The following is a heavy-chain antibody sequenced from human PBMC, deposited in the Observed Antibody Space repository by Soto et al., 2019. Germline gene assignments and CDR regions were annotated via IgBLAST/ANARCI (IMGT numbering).Heavy chain of an antibody. Sequence: GSLRLSCAASGFTFSSYGMSWVRQAPGKGLKWVSGISGTGGSTNYADSVKGRFTISRDNSKNTLYLQMNSLGAEDTAVYYCAKDEGYFYDSSGYSNSPQAFDYWGQGTMVTVSS. CDR1: GFTFSSYG. V-gene: IGHV3-23*01. J-gene: IGHJ3*01. D-gene: IGHD3-22*01. CDR3: AKDEGYFYDSSGYSNSPQAFDY. CDR2: ISGTGGST.